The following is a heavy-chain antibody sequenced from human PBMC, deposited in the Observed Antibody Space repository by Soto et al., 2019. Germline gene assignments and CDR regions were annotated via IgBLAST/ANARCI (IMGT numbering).Heavy chain of an antibody. D-gene: IGHD6-13*01. CDR3: ARGGAYSSSWYGAFDI. CDR2: IIPIFGTA. J-gene: IGHJ3*02. CDR1: GGTFSSYA. V-gene: IGHV1-69*13. Sequence: ASVKVSCKASGGTFSSYAISWVRQAPGQGLEWMGGIIPIFGTANYAQKFQGRVTITADESTSTAYMELSSLRSEDTAVYYCARGGAYSSSWYGAFDIWGQGTMVTVSS.